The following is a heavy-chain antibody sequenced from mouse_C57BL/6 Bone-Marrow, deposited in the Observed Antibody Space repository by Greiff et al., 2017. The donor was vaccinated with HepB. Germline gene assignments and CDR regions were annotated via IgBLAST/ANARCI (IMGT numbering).Heavy chain of an antibody. Sequence: EVQGVESGGGLVKPGGSLKLSCAASGFTFSDYGMHWVRQAPEKGLEWVAYISSGSSTIYYADTVKGRFTISRDNAKNTLFLQMTSLRSEDTAMYYCARAIYYGNYVDYAMDYWGQGTSVTVSS. CDR2: ISSGSSTI. V-gene: IGHV5-17*01. CDR3: ARAIYYGNYVDYAMDY. D-gene: IGHD2-1*01. CDR1: GFTFSDYG. J-gene: IGHJ4*01.